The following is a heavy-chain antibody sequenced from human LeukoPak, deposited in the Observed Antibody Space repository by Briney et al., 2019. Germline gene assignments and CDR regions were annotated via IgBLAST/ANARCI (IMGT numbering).Heavy chain of an antibody. CDR2: IYYSGST. CDR3: ARMMTTVTTDWFDP. Sequence: SETLSLTCTVSGGSISSGGYYWSWIRQHPGKGLEWIGYIYYSGSTYYNPSLKSRVTISVDTSKNQFSLKLSSVTAADTAVYYCARMMTTVTTDWFDPWGQGTLVTVSS. J-gene: IGHJ5*02. CDR1: GGSISSGGYY. D-gene: IGHD4-4*01. V-gene: IGHV4-31*03.